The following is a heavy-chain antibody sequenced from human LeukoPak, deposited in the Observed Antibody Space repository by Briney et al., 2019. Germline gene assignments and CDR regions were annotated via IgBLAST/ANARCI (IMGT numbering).Heavy chain of an antibody. D-gene: IGHD7-27*01. CDR3: ASRKLGNDY. CDR1: GGSVSDYY. J-gene: IGHJ4*02. Sequence: SETLSLTCTVPGGSVSDYYWSWIRQSPGKGLEWIGYIYHTGSTSYSPSLKSRVTISADTSQNQFSLKLSSVTAADTAVYYCASRKLGNDYWGQGTLVTVSS. CDR2: IYHTGST. V-gene: IGHV4-59*02.